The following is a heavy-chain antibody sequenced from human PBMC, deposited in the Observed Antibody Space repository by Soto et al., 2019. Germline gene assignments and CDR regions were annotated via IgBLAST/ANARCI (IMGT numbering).Heavy chain of an antibody. V-gene: IGHV1-69*01. CDR3: ASYIVVVPAAITPRPLDY. J-gene: IGHJ4*02. D-gene: IGHD2-2*01. Sequence: GLEWMGGIIPIFGTANYAQKFQGRVTITADESTSTAYMELSSLRSEDTAVYYCASYIVVVPAAITPRPLDYWGQGTLVTVS. CDR2: IIPIFGTA.